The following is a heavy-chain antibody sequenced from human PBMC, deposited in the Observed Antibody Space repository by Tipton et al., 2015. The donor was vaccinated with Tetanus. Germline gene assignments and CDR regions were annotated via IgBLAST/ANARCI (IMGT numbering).Heavy chain of an antibody. D-gene: IGHD3-3*01. CDR2: IDYFGTT. V-gene: IGHV4-59*01. Sequence: TLSLTCTVSGGSISTYHWNWIRQFPGKGLEWIGYIDYFGTTKYNPSLKSGVAMSVDTSKNQLSLKLSSVTSADTAVYYCARTSGYLYSSYWGQGTLVTVSS. J-gene: IGHJ1*01. CDR1: GGSISTYH. CDR3: ARTSGYLYSSY.